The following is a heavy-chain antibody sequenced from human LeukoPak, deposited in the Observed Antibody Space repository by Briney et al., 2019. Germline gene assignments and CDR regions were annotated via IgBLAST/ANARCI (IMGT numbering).Heavy chain of an antibody. Sequence: TPSETLSLTCPVSGGSISSYYWSWIRPPADKRLECIGRIYTSGSTNYNPSLKSRVTMSVDTSKNQFSLKLSSVTAADTAVYYCARGPQNSGSYYAYFDYWGQGTLVTVSS. V-gene: IGHV4-4*07. D-gene: IGHD1-26*01. CDR2: IYTSGST. CDR3: ARGPQNSGSYYAYFDY. CDR1: GGSISSYY. J-gene: IGHJ4*02.